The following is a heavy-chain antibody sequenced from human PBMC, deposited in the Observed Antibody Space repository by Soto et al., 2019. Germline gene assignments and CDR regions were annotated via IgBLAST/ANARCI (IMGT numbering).Heavy chain of an antibody. CDR1: GDSVSSNSAA. CDR2: TYYRSKWYN. D-gene: IGHD6-19*01. V-gene: IGHV6-1*01. J-gene: IGHJ4*01. CDR3: ARDPYTWLVRFDY. Sequence: PSQTLSLTCAISGDSVSSNSAAWNWIRQSPSRGLEWLGRTYYRSKWYNDYAVSVKRRITINPDTSKNQCSLQLNSVSRDDTAVYYCARDPYTWLVRFDYWGQGTLVTVS.